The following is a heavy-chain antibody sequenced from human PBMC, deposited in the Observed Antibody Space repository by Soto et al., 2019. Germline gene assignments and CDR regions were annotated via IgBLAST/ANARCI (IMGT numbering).Heavy chain of an antibody. CDR1: GGSISSGDYY. D-gene: IGHD6-13*01. Sequence: SETLSLTCTVSGGSISSGDYYWSWIRQPPGKGLEWIGYIYYSGSTYYNPSLKSRVTISVDTSKNQFSLKLSSVTAADTAVYYCAREPPDRAKYSSSWYRANDAFDIWGQGTMVTVSS. CDR3: AREPPDRAKYSSSWYRANDAFDI. CDR2: IYYSGST. V-gene: IGHV4-30-4*01. J-gene: IGHJ3*02.